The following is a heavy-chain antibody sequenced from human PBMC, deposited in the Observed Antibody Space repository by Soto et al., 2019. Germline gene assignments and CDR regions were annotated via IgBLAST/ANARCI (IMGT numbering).Heavy chain of an antibody. V-gene: IGHV4-30-2*06. CDR2: IYYPGPT. Sequence: QLQLQESGSGLLKPSQTLSLNCSVSGDSISSGGLSWNWLRQSPGRGLEWIGYIYYPGPTYYNPSLTSRVSMSLDSSENQVYRSLSAVTAADSAVYYCARGKRSKPATAGTGWFDPWGPGTLVTVSS. CDR3: ARGKRSKPATAGTGWFDP. CDR1: GDSISSGGLS. D-gene: IGHD6-13*01. J-gene: IGHJ5*02.